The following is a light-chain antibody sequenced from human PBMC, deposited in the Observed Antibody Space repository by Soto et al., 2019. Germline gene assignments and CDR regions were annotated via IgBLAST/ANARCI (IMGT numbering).Light chain of an antibody. CDR3: ATWDESLTGEV. Sequence: QAVVTQPPSASGTPGQRITISCSGSSSNIGSNTVHWYQQLPGTAPKVLIYSNNQRPSGVPDRFSGSKSGTSASLAISGLQSEDEADYYCATWDESLTGEVFGPGTKVTVL. V-gene: IGLV1-44*01. J-gene: IGLJ1*01. CDR1: SSNIGSNT. CDR2: SNN.